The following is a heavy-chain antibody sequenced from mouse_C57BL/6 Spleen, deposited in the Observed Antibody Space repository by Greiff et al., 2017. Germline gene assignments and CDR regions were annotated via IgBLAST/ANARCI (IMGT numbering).Heavy chain of an antibody. CDR2: ISDGGSYT. V-gene: IGHV5-4*03. CDR1: GFTFSSYA. J-gene: IGHJ4*01. CDR3: ARGDYYGSSYGALDY. Sequence: EVKLMESGGGLVKPGGSLKLSCAASGFTFSSYAMSWVRQTPEKRLEWVANISDGGSYTYYPDNVKGRFTITEDNAKNNRYLQMSHLKSEDTAVYYCARGDYYGSSYGALDYWGQGTTVTASS. D-gene: IGHD1-1*01.